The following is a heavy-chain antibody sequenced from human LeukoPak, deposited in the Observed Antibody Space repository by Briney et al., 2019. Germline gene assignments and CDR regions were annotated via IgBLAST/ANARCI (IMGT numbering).Heavy chain of an antibody. Sequence: ASVKVSCKASGYTFTSSGISWVRQAPGQGLEWMGWISAYKGNTNYAQKLQGRVTMTTDTSTSTAYMELRSLRSDDTAVYYCARDYRDVLLWFGELSKWGQGTLVTVSS. CDR1: GYTFTSSG. D-gene: IGHD3-10*01. V-gene: IGHV1-18*01. CDR2: ISAYKGNT. CDR3: ARDYRDVLLWFGELSK. J-gene: IGHJ4*02.